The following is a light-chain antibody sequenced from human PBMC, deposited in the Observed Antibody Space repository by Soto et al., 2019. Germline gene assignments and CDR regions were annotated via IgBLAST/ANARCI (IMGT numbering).Light chain of an antibody. CDR1: SSNIGDNP. J-gene: IGLJ2*01. V-gene: IGLV1-44*01. CDR2: SND. CDR3: ATWDDSLNGVV. Sequence: QSVLTQPPSASGTPGQTVTISCSGSSSNIGDNPVNWYQQLPGAAPKLLIFSNDERPSGVPDRFSGSKSGTSASLAISGLQSDDEADYYCATWDDSLNGVVFGGGTKLTVL.